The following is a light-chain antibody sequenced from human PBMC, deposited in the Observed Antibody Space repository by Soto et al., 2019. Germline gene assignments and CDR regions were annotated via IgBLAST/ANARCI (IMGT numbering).Light chain of an antibody. J-gene: IGLJ3*02. CDR2: SDD. CDR1: NSNIGRYS. Sequence: QSALTQQPSLSGTPGQRVTISCSGSNSNIGRYSVNWYQHFPGTAPKILIYSDDERPSGVPDRFSGSKSGTSASLAISGLQSEDEAENYCAAWDDNLNGPLFGGGTKLTVL. CDR3: AAWDDNLNGPL. V-gene: IGLV1-44*01.